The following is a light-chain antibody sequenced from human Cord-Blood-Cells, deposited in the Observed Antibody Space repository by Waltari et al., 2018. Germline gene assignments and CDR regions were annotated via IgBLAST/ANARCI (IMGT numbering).Light chain of an antibody. V-gene: IGKV1-8*01. J-gene: IGKJ3*01. Sequence: AIRMTQSPSSFSASTGDRVTITCLASQGIISYLAWYQQKPGKVPKPLIYAASTLQSGVPSRFSGSGSGTEFTLTISCLQSEDFATYYCQQYYSYPFTFGPGTKVDI. CDR2: AAS. CDR1: QGIISY. CDR3: QQYYSYPFT.